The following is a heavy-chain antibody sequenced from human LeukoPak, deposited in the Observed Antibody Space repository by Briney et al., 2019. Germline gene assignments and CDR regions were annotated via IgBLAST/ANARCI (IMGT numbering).Heavy chain of an antibody. Sequence: ASVKVSCKASGYTFTSYSIHWVRQAPGQGLEWLGIINPSGGSTTYAQKFQGRVTMTRDMSTSTVYMELSSLRSEDTAVYYCARDRGRIWRRTYFDYWGQGTLVTVSS. CDR3: ARDRGRIWRRTYFDY. CDR1: GYTFTSYS. V-gene: IGHV1-46*01. CDR2: INPSGGST. J-gene: IGHJ4*02. D-gene: IGHD2-15*01.